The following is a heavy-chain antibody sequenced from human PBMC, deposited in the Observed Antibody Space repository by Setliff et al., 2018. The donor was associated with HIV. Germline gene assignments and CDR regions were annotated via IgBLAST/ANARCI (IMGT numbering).Heavy chain of an antibody. V-gene: IGHV4-59*01. Sequence: SETLSLTCTVSGGSISNYYWSWIRQPPGKGLQWIGYIYYSGSTHYNPSLKSRVTISVDTSKNQFSLKLSSVTAADTAVYYCARAGDGSPFYYYYYMDVWGKGTTVTVS. CDR1: GGSISNYY. CDR3: ARAGDGSPFYYYYYMDV. J-gene: IGHJ6*03. CDR2: IYYSGST. D-gene: IGHD1-26*01.